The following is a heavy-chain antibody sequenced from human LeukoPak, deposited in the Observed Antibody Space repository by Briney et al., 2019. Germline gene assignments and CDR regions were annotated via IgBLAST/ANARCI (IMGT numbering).Heavy chain of an antibody. D-gene: IGHD3-9*01. CDR3: ARLASYDILTGFPDAFDI. CDR2: IYYGGST. CDR1: GGSISSYY. V-gene: IGHV4-59*08. Sequence: KPSETLSLTCTVSGGSISSYYWGWIRPPPGKGLEWIGYIYYGGSTNYNPSLKSRVTISVDTSKNQFSLKLSSVTAAHTAVYYCARLASYDILTGFPDAFDIWGQGTMVTVSS. J-gene: IGHJ3*02.